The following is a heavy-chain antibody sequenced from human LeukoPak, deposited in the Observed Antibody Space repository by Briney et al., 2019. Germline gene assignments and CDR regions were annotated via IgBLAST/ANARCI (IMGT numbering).Heavy chain of an antibody. J-gene: IGHJ5*01. Sequence: GGSLRLSCAASGFTFSSYAMSWVRQAPGKGLVWISTISGSGTATHYADSVKGRFTISRDNSKNTLNLQMNSLRADDTAAYYCAKGHRLCSSGNCNSQVDSWGHGTLVIVPS. V-gene: IGHV3-23*01. D-gene: IGHD2-15*01. CDR1: GFTFSSYA. CDR3: AKGHRLCSSGNCNSQVDS. CDR2: ISGSGTAT.